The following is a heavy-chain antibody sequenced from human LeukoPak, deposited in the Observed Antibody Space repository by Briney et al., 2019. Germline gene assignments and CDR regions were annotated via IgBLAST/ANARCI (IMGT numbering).Heavy chain of an antibody. D-gene: IGHD3-22*01. V-gene: IGHV3-23*01. J-gene: IGHJ4*02. CDR1: GFTFSSYA. CDR3: AKARIPSGNGYYSD. Sequence: GGSLRLSCAASGFTFSSYAMSWVRRAPGKGLEWVSDISGSGDNTYYADSVKGRFTISRDNSKNTLYLQMNSLRAEDTAVYYCAKARIPSGNGYYSDWGQGTLVTVSS. CDR2: ISGSGDNT.